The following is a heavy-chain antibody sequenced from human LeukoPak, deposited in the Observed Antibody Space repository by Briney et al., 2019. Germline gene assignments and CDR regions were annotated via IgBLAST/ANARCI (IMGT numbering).Heavy chain of an antibody. Sequence: TSETLSLTCTVSGGSISSYYWSWIRQPAGKGLEWIGRIYTSGSTNYNPSLKSRVTMSVDTSKNHFSLKLSSVTAADTAMYYCTRDLRYISSSNYYYCYMDVWGKGTTVTVSS. CDR1: GGSISSYY. D-gene: IGHD6-6*01. CDR2: IYTSGST. J-gene: IGHJ6*03. CDR3: TRDLRYISSSNYYYCYMDV. V-gene: IGHV4-4*07.